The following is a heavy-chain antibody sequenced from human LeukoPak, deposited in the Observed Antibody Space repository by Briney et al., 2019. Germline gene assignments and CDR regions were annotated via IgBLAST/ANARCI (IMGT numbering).Heavy chain of an antibody. Sequence: PSQTLSLTCTVSGGAISFYYWSWIRQPPGKGLEWIGYIYHSGSTYYNPSLKSRVTISVDRSKNQFSLKLSSVTAADTAVYYCARGASAFDIWGQGTMVTVSS. CDR1: GGAISFYY. V-gene: IGHV4-30-2*01. J-gene: IGHJ3*02. CDR3: ARGASAFDI. D-gene: IGHD1-26*01. CDR2: IYHSGST.